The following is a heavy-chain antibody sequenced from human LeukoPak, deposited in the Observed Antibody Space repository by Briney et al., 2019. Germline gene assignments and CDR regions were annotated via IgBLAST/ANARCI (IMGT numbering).Heavy chain of an antibody. D-gene: IGHD3-10*01. J-gene: IGHJ4*02. Sequence: SETLSLTCTVSGGSISSYYWSWIRQPPGKGLEWIGYIYYSGSTNYNPSLKSRVTISVDTSKNQFSLKLSSVTAADTAVYYCARVVGVAYFDYWGQGTLVTVSS. CDR3: ARVVGVAYFDY. CDR2: IYYSGST. V-gene: IGHV4-59*01. CDR1: GGSISSYY.